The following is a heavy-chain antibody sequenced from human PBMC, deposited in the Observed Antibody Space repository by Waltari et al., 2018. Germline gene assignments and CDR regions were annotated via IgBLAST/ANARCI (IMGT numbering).Heavy chain of an antibody. Sequence: QARLVESGGGVVQPGKTLSPYCVGSEFTFSNYGMHWVRQAPGKGLEWVAVVSYDGRKEYYADSLKGRFTISRDNSKSTLYLEMNGLTVEDTATYYCAKSHLLYFDWWGGMDVWGQGTTVTVSS. CDR1: EFTFSNYG. CDR3: AKSHLLYFDWWGGMDV. D-gene: IGHD3-9*01. J-gene: IGHJ6*02. CDR2: VSYDGRKE. V-gene: IGHV3-30*18.